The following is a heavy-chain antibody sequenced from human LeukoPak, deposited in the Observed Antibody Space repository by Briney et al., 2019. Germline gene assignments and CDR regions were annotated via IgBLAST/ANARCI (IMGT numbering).Heavy chain of an antibody. Sequence: SLRLSCAASGFTFSSYAMHWVRQAPGKGLEWVAVISYDGSNKYYADSVKGRFTISRDNSKNTLYLQMNSLRAEDTAVYYCAKGYSSGPGWFDPWGQGTLVTVSS. V-gene: IGHV3-30*04. CDR2: ISYDGSNK. D-gene: IGHD6-19*01. J-gene: IGHJ5*02. CDR1: GFTFSSYA. CDR3: AKGYSSGPGWFDP.